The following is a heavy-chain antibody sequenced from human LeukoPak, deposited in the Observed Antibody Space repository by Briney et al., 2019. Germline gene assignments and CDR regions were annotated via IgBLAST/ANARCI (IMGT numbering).Heavy chain of an antibody. CDR1: GFTFSNYG. CDR3: AKGYYDSSGYYFDD. D-gene: IGHD3-22*01. J-gene: IGHJ4*02. V-gene: IGHV3-23*01. CDR2: IVGSGATT. Sequence: GGSLRLSCAASGFTFSNYGMTWVRQAPGKGLEWVSTIVGSGATTYYADSVKGRFTISTDNSKNTLYLQMNSLRAEDTAVYYCAKGYYDSSGYYFDDWGQGTPVTVSS.